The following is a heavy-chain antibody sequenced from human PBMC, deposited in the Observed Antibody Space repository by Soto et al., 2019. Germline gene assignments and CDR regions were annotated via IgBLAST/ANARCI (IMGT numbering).Heavy chain of an antibody. CDR3: ARTKYQPRNWLDP. D-gene: IGHD2-2*01. J-gene: IGHJ5*02. Sequence: PSETLSLTCAVYGGSFSGYYWSWIRQPPGKGLEWIGEINHSGSTNYNPSLKSRVTISVDTSKNQFSLKPSSVTAADTAVYYCARTKYQPRNWLDPWGQGTLVTVSS. V-gene: IGHV4-34*01. CDR2: INHSGST. CDR1: GGSFSGYY.